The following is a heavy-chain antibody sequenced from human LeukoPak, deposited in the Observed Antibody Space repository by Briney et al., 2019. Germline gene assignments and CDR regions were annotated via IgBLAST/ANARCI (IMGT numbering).Heavy chain of an antibody. CDR1: GFTFSSYP. CDR2: ISGSGGNT. D-gene: IGHD1-20*01. J-gene: IGHJ4*02. CDR3: AKGGGNWNAFVWY. V-gene: IGHV3-23*01. Sequence: ALTLSCAASGFTFSSYPKSWVRQAPGKGLEWVSAISGSGGNTYYADAVKGRLTISRDNSKKTLYLQMNSRGAEDTAVYYCAKGGGNWNAFVWYWGQGTLVTVSS.